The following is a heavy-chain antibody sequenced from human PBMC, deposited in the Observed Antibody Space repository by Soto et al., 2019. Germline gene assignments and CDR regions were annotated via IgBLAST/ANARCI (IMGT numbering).Heavy chain of an antibody. J-gene: IGHJ2*01. CDR1: GYTFMNYA. Sequence: QVQLVQSGAEVKEPGASVKLSCQASGYTFMNYAISWVRQAPGQGLERMGWISPSTGNTDQAQNFQGRVTMTLDTSTNTANMELRTLRSDDSAVYYCARCYCSVGSCYTCWHFDLWGRGTLVTVSS. D-gene: IGHD2-15*01. CDR3: ARCYCSVGSCYTCWHFDL. V-gene: IGHV1-18*01. CDR2: ISPSTGNT.